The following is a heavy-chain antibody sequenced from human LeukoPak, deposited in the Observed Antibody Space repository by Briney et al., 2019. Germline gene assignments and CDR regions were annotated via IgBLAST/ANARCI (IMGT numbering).Heavy chain of an antibody. CDR3: ARYCSGGSCLKYFQH. CDR1: GYTFTGYY. CDR2: INPNSGGT. Sequence: AAVKVSCKASGYTFTGYYMHWVRQAPGQGLEWMGWINPNSGGTNYAQKFQGRVTMTRDTSISTAYMELSRLRSDDTAVYYCARYCSGGSCLKYFQHWGQGTLVTVPS. J-gene: IGHJ1*01. D-gene: IGHD2-15*01. V-gene: IGHV1-2*02.